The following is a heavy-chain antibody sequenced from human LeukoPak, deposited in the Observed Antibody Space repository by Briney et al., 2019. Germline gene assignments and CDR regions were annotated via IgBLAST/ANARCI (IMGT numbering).Heavy chain of an antibody. CDR3: ARGGSRPIDFEC. CDR1: GGSISSYY. V-gene: IGHV4-59*01. D-gene: IGHD2/OR15-2a*01. J-gene: IGHJ4*02. CDR2: IYYSGST. Sequence: PSETLSLTCTVSGGSISSYYWSWIRQPPGKGLEWIGYIYYSGSTNYNPSLKSRVTISVDTSKNQFSLKLSSVTAADPAVYYCARGGSRPIDFECWGQGTLVTVSS.